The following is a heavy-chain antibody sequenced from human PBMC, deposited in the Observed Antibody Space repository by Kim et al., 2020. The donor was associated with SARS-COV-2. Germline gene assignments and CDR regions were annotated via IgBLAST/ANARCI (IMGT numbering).Heavy chain of an antibody. J-gene: IGHJ3*02. CDR1: GFTFSDYY. CDR2: ISSSGSTI. V-gene: IGHV3-11*04. D-gene: IGHD5-18*01. Sequence: GGSLRLSCAASGFTFSDYYMSWIRQAPGKGLEWVSYISSSGSTIYYADSVKGRFTISRDNAKNSLYLQMNSLRAEDTAVYYCARDRAPDVDTAMVSAGDAFDIWGQGTMVTVSS. CDR3: ARDRAPDVDTAMVSAGDAFDI.